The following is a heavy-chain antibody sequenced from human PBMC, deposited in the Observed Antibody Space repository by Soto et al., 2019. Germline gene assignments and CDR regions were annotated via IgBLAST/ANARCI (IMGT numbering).Heavy chain of an antibody. D-gene: IGHD2-15*01. Sequence: QLQLQESGPGLVKPSETLSLTCTVSGGSISSFNYFWGWIRQPPGKGLEWIGSLYYSGNTYYNPSLQSRVTISVDTSKKQCTLTLPSVTAAGTAVYYCARGGGSSFNWFDPWGQGTLVTVSP. J-gene: IGHJ5*02. CDR2: LYYSGNT. CDR1: GGSISSFNYF. CDR3: ARGGGSSFNWFDP. V-gene: IGHV4-39*01.